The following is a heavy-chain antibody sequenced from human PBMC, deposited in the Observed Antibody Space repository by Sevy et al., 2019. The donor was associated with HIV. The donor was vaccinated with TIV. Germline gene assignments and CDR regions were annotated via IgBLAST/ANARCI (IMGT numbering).Heavy chain of an antibody. D-gene: IGHD1-26*01. J-gene: IGHJ4*02. V-gene: IGHV3-23*01. CDR2: ISSGGSST. Sequence: GGSLRLSCAASGFTFSSDAMSWVRQAPGKGLEWVSGISSGGSSTYYADSVKGRFTISRVNSKNTLYLEMNSLRADDTAVYYCAKDVGAMGFDYWGQGTLVTVSS. CDR3: AKDVGAMGFDY. CDR1: GFTFSSDA.